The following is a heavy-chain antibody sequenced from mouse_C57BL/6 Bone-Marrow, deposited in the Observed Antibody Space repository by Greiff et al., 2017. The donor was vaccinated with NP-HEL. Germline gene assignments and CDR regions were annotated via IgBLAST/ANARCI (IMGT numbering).Heavy chain of an antibody. CDR2: ISYDGSN. V-gene: IGHV3-6*01. Sequence: VQLKESGPGLVKPSQSLSLTCSVTGYSITSGYYWNWIRQFPGNKLEWMGYISYDGSNNYNPSLKNRISITRDTSKNQFFLKLNSVTTEDTATYYCARDWNYGTYWYFDVWGTGTTVTVSS. CDR3: ARDWNYGTYWYFDV. CDR1: GYSITSGYY. D-gene: IGHD1-1*01. J-gene: IGHJ1*03.